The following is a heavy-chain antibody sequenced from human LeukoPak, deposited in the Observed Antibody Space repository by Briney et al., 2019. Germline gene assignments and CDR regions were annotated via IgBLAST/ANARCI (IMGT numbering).Heavy chain of an antibody. CDR2: IYHSGST. J-gene: IGHJ5*02. CDR1: GGSISSSSYY. CDR3: ARVDDFWSGYCNWFDP. Sequence: SETLSLTCTVSGGSISSSSYYWGWIRQPPGKGLEWIGSIYHSGSTYYNPSLKSRVTISVDTSKNQFSLKLSSVTAADTAVYYCARVDDFWSGYCNWFDPWGQGTLVTVSS. D-gene: IGHD3-3*01. V-gene: IGHV4-39*07.